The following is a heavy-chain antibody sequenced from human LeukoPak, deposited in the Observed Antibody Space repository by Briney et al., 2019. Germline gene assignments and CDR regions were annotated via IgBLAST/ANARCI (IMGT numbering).Heavy chain of an antibody. CDR2: IYPGDSDT. Sequence: GESLQISCKGSGYRFTSYWIAWVRPMPGKGLEWMGIIYPGDSDTKYSPSFQGQVTISADKSISTVYLQWSSLKASDTAMYYCARGSLLDYYYGMDVWGQGTTVTVPS. D-gene: IGHD3-3*01. J-gene: IGHJ6*02. V-gene: IGHV5-51*01. CDR1: GYRFTSYW. CDR3: ARGSLLDYYYGMDV.